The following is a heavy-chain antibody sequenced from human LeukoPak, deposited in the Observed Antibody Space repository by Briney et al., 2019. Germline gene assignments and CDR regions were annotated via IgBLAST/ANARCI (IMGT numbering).Heavy chain of an antibody. CDR3: AREYSSSWYTYYYYGMDV. CDR2: INAGNGNT. CDR1: GYTFTIYA. Sequence: ASVKVSCKASGYTFTIYAMHWVRQAPGQRLEWMGWINAGNGNTKYSQKFQGRVTITRDTSASTAYMELSSLRSEDTAVYYCAREYSSSWYTYYYYGMDVWGQGTTVTVSS. V-gene: IGHV1-3*01. J-gene: IGHJ6*02. D-gene: IGHD6-13*01.